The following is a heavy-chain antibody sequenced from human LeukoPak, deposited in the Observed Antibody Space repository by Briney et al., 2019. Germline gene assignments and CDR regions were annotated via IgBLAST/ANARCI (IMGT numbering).Heavy chain of an antibody. V-gene: IGHV3-23*01. J-gene: IGHJ4*02. CDR2: ISGGGGST. Sequence: GGSLRLSCAASGFTFSNYAMSWVRQAPGRGLEWVSTISGGGGSTYFTDSVKGRLTISRDNSKNTLHLQMNSLRAEDTALYYCARNDRYSSSPRYYFDYWGQGTLVTVSS. CDR3: ARNDRYSSSPRYYFDY. D-gene: IGHD6-13*01. CDR1: GFTFSNYA.